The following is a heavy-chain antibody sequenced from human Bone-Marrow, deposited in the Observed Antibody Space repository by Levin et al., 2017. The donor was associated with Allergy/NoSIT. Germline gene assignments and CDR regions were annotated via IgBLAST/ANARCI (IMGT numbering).Heavy chain of an antibody. CDR2: ISYDGSNK. CDR3: ARDRPSPLVGQLERRTDY. D-gene: IGHD1-1*01. J-gene: IGHJ4*02. CDR1: GFTFSSYA. Sequence: GGSLRLSCAASGFTFSSYAMHWVRQAPGKGLEWVAVISYDGSNKYYADSVKGRFTISRDNSKNTLYLQMNSLRAEDTAVYYCARDRPSPLVGQLERRTDYWGQGTLVTVSS. V-gene: IGHV3-30-3*01.